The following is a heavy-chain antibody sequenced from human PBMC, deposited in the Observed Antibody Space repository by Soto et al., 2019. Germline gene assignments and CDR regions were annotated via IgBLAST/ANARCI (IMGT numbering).Heavy chain of an antibody. CDR3: AKEMSGYTSSCINY. Sequence: GGSLRLSCAASGFIFSSYAMSWVRQAPGKGLEWVSVISGTDGGTYYGDSVKGRFTISRDNSKNTLYLQINSLRAEDTAVYYCAKEMSGYTSSCINYWGQGTLVTVSS. D-gene: IGHD6-13*01. CDR1: GFIFSSYA. J-gene: IGHJ4*02. CDR2: ISGTDGGT. V-gene: IGHV3-23*01.